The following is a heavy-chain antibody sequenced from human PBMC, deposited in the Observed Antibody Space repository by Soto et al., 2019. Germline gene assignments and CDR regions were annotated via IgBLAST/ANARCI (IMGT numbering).Heavy chain of an antibody. CDR2: ISGSGGST. CDR3: AIPWYYDSSGYSFDY. J-gene: IGHJ4*02. D-gene: IGHD3-22*01. V-gene: IGHV3-23*01. Sequence: PGGSLRLSCAASGFTFTSSAMSWVRQAPGKGLEWVSAISGSGGSTYYADSVKGRFTVSRDNSKNTLYLQMNSLRAEDTAVYYCAIPWYYDSSGYSFDYWGQGTLVTVSS. CDR1: GFTFTSSA.